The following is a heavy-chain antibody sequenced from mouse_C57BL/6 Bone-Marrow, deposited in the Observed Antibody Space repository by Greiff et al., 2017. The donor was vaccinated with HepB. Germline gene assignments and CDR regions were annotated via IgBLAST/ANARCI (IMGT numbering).Heavy chain of an antibody. CDR3: AREGYGSSYAMDY. CDR1: GYNFTSYW. Sequence: QVQLQQPGAELVKPGASVKMSCKASGYNFTSYWITWVKQRPGQGLEWIGDIYPGSGSTNYNEKFKSKATLTVDTSSSTAYMQLSSLTSEDSAVYYCAREGYGSSYAMDYWGQGTSVTVSA. CDR2: IYPGSGST. V-gene: IGHV1-55*01. J-gene: IGHJ4*01. D-gene: IGHD1-1*01.